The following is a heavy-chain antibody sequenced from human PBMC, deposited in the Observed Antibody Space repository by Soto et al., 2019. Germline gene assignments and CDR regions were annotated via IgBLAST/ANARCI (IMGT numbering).Heavy chain of an antibody. CDR3: AFNYVWGSYPTY. CDR1: GFTFSSYA. J-gene: IGHJ4*02. V-gene: IGHV3-23*01. CDR2: ISGSGGST. D-gene: IGHD3-16*02. Sequence: EVQLWESGGGLVQPGGSLRLSCAASGFTFSSYAMSWVRQAPGKGLEWVSAISGSGGSTYYADSVKGRFTISRDNSKNTLYLQMNSLRAEDTAVYYCAFNYVWGSYPTYWGQGTLVTVSS.